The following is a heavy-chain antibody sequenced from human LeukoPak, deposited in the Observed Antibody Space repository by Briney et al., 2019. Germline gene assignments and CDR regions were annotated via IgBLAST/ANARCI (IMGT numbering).Heavy chain of an antibody. Sequence: ASVKVSCKASGGTFSSYAISWVRQAPGQGLEWMGGIIPIFGTANYAQKFQGRVTITTDESTSTAYMELSSLRSEDTAVYYCARVPYDSSGYYPFDPWGQGTLVTVSP. D-gene: IGHD3-22*01. V-gene: IGHV1-69*05. J-gene: IGHJ5*02. CDR2: IIPIFGTA. CDR1: GGTFSSYA. CDR3: ARVPYDSSGYYPFDP.